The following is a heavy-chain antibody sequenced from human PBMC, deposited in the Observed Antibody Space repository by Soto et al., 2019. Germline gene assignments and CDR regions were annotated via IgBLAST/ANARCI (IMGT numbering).Heavy chain of an antibody. CDR3: ARGGITIFGVVNGGVYYYMDV. CDR1: GYTFTSYY. V-gene: IGHV1-46*03. Sequence: ASVKVSCKASGYTFTSYYMHWVRQAPGQGLEWMGIINPSGGSTSYAQKFQGRVTMTRDTSTSTVYMELSSLRSEDTAVYYCARGGITIFGVVNGGVYYYMDVWGKGTTVTVSS. J-gene: IGHJ6*03. CDR2: INPSGGST. D-gene: IGHD3-3*01.